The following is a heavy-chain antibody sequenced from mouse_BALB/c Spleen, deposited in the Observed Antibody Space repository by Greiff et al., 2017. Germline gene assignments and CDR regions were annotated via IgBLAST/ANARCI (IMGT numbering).Heavy chain of an antibody. CDR2: IYPGNSDT. Sequence: EVQLQESGPVLVRPGASVKMSCKASGYTFTSYWMHWVKQMPGQGLEWIGAIYPGNSDTSYSQKFKGKAKLTAVTSTSTAYMELSSLTNEDSAVCYYTWPDYWGQGTTLTVSS. CDR3: TWPDY. J-gene: IGHJ2*01. V-gene: IGHV1-5*01. CDR1: GYTFTSYW.